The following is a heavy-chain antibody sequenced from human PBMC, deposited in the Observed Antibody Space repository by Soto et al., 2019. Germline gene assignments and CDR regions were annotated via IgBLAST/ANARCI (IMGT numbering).Heavy chain of an antibody. V-gene: IGHV1-18*01. D-gene: IGHD3-22*01. CDR3: ARGHSSGYYISCDDY. CDR1: GYTFTSYG. Sequence: ASVKVSCKASGYTFTSYGISWVRQAPRQGLEWMGWISAYNGNTNYAQKLQGRVTMTTDTSTSTAYMELRRLRSDDTAVYYCARGHSSGYYISCDDYWGQGTLVTVSS. CDR2: ISAYNGNT. J-gene: IGHJ4*02.